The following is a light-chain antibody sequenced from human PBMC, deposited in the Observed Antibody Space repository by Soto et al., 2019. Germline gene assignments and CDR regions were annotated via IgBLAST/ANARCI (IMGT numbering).Light chain of an antibody. Sequence: EIVLTQSPGTLSLSPGERATLSCRASQSVSSNYLGWYQQKPGQAPRLLIYGASSRATGIPDRFSGSGSGKDFTLNISRLEPEDFAVYYCQQYGTSVWTFGQGTKVEIK. V-gene: IGKV3-20*01. CDR2: GAS. CDR1: QSVSSNY. CDR3: QQYGTSVWT. J-gene: IGKJ1*01.